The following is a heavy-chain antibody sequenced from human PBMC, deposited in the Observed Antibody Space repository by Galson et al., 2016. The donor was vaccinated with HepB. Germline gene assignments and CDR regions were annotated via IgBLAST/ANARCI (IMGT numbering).Heavy chain of an antibody. CDR3: AADVPCIEYKGIDF. CDR1: GFTFRDAW. J-gene: IGHJ4*02. D-gene: IGHD1-1*01. CDR2: LKSKTYGGSV. V-gene: IGHV3-15*01. Sequence: SLRLSCAASGFTFRDAWMIWVRQAPGRGLEWLGLLKSKTYGGSVDYAAPVKGRFTISTDASENTLYLQMSSLKTDDTAVYYCAADVPCIEYKGIDFWGQGTLVTVSS.